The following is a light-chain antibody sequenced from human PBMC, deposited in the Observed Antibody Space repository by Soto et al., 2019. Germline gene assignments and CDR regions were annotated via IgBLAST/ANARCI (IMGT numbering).Light chain of an antibody. CDR1: QGISSY. V-gene: IGKV1-9*01. CDR2: AAS. CDR3: QHLDSYST. J-gene: IGKJ5*01. Sequence: DIQLTQSPSFLSASVGDRVTITCRASQGISSYLAWYQQKPGKAPKLLIYAASTWQSGVPSRFSGSGSGTEFPLTISSLQPEDFATYYCQHLDSYSTFGQGTRLEIK.